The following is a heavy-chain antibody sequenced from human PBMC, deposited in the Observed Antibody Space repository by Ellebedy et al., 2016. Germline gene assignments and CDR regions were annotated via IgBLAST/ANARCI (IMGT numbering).Heavy chain of an antibody. Sequence: GESLKISXAASGFTFSSYWMSCVRQAPGKGLEWVANIKQDGSEKYYVDSVKGRFTISRDNAKNSLYLQMNSLRAEDTAVYYCARTEWELLNCLNYWGQGTLVTVSS. CDR2: IKQDGSEK. V-gene: IGHV3-7*01. CDR1: GFTFSSYW. CDR3: ARTEWELLNCLNY. J-gene: IGHJ4*02. D-gene: IGHD1-26*01.